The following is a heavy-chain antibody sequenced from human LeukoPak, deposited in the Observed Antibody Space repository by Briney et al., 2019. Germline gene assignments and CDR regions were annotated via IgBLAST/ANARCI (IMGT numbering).Heavy chain of an antibody. V-gene: IGHV4-39*01. CDR3: ARQVSDYFYYYIDV. CDR2: TYYSGTT. CDR1: GGSISSSGYY. J-gene: IGHJ6*03. Sequence: PSETLSLTCSVSGGSISSSGYYWNWIRQPPGKGLEWVGSTYYSGTTYYNSSLKSRVTISEDTSKNRFSLMLTSVTAADTAVYYCARQVSDYFYYYIDVWGEGTTVIVSS.